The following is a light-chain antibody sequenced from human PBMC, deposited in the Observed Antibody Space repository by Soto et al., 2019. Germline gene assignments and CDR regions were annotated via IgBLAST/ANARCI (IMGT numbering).Light chain of an antibody. CDR1: SSNIGAGYD. CDR2: GNS. J-gene: IGLJ2*01. V-gene: IGLV1-40*01. CDR3: QSYDSSLSGSV. Sequence: QSVLTQPPSVSGAPRQRVTISCTGSSSNIGAGYDVHWYQQLPGTAPKLLIYGNSNRPSGVPDRFSGSKSGTSASLAITGLQAEDEADYYCQSYDSSLSGSVFGGGTKLT.